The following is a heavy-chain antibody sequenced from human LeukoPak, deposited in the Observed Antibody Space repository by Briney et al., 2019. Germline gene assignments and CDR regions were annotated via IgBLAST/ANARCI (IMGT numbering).Heavy chain of an antibody. V-gene: IGHV3-30*14. CDR2: MSHDGSKI. Sequence: SGGSLRLSCASSGFTFSNYVLYWVRQAPGKGLEWVVGMSHDGSKIYYADPVKGRFTVSRDNSKNTLYLQMNSLRVEDTAVYSCARESFGDYYFDYWGQGTLVTVSS. CDR1: GFTFSNYV. D-gene: IGHD4-17*01. CDR3: ARESFGDYYFDY. J-gene: IGHJ4*02.